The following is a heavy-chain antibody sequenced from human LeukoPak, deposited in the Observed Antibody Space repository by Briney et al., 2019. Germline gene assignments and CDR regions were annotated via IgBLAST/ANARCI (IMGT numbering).Heavy chain of an antibody. Sequence: GASVKVSCKASGYTFTSYGISWVRQAPGQGLEWMGWISAYNGNTNYAQKLQGRVTMTTDTSTSTAYMELRSLRSDDTAVYYCAREGGRGYCSGGSCYGKPLDYWGQGTLVTVSS. CDR1: GYTFTSYG. D-gene: IGHD2-15*01. CDR2: ISAYNGNT. V-gene: IGHV1-18*01. CDR3: AREGGRGYCSGGSCYGKPLDY. J-gene: IGHJ4*02.